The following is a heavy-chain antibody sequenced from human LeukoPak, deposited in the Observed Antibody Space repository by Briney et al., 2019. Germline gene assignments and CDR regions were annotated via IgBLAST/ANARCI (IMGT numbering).Heavy chain of an antibody. CDR2: ISAYNGNT. D-gene: IGHD1-26*01. CDR3: AKTSGSFSPSDY. Sequence: ASVKVSCKASGGTFSSYAISWVRQAPGQGLEWMGWISAYNGNTNYAQKLQGRVTMTTDTSTSTAYMELRSLRSDDTAVYYCAKTSGSFSPSDYWGQGTLVTVSS. J-gene: IGHJ4*02. CDR1: GGTFSSYA. V-gene: IGHV1-18*01.